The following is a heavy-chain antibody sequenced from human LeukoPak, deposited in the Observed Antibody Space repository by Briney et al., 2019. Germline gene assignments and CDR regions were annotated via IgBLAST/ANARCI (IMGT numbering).Heavy chain of an antibody. V-gene: IGHV3-30*18. CDR1: GFTFSSYG. D-gene: IGHD2-15*01. CDR2: ISYDGSNK. J-gene: IGHJ1*01. Sequence: GGSLRFSCAASGFTFSSYGMHWVRQAPGKGLEGVAVISYDGSNKYYADSVKGRFTISGANSKNTLYLQMNSLRAEDTAVYYCAKDKRGYCSGGSCYTNFQHWGQGTLVTVSS. CDR3: AKDKRGYCSGGSCYTNFQH.